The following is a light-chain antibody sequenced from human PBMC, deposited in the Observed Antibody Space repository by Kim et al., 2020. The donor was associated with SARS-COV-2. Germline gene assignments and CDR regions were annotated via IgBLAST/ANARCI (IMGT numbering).Light chain of an antibody. J-gene: IGKJ4*01. V-gene: IGKV1-12*01. CDR1: QSIRSW. CDR3: QQANSFPLT. CDR2: GAS. Sequence: ASVGDRVTSTWRTSQSIRSWLVWSQQRPGKAPKLLIYGASSLQSGVPSRFSRSGSGTDFTLTISSLHPEDFAAYYWQQANSFPLTIGGGTKVHIK.